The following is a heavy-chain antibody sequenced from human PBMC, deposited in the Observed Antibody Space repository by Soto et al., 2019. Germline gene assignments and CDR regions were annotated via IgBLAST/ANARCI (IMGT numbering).Heavy chain of an antibody. Sequence: QVQLVQSGAEVRQPASSVKVSCKTSGGTFSSYAISWVRQAPGQGLEWMGGIVPIVDTSTYAQKFQGRVRITAEESTSTVYMELSSLRSDDTAVYYCVRVVAIPGYPDNWGQGTLVTVSS. D-gene: IGHD5-12*01. V-gene: IGHV1-69*12. J-gene: IGHJ4*02. CDR3: VRVVAIPGYPDN. CDR1: GGTFSSYA. CDR2: IVPIVDTS.